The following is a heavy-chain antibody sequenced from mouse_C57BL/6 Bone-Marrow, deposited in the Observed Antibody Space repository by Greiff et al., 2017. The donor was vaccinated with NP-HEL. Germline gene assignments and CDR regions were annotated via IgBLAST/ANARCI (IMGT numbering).Heavy chain of an antibody. V-gene: IGHV5-12*01. CDR1: GFTFSDYY. J-gene: IGHJ4*01. CDR3: ARRGPVVAPRYAMDY. CDR2: ISNGGGST. D-gene: IGHD1-1*01. Sequence: EVKLMESGGGLVQPGGSLKLSCAASGFTFSDYYMYWVRQTPEKRLEWVAYISNGGGSTYYPDTVKGRFTISRDNAKNTLYLQMSRLKSEDTAMYYCARRGPVVAPRYAMDYWGQGTSVTVSS.